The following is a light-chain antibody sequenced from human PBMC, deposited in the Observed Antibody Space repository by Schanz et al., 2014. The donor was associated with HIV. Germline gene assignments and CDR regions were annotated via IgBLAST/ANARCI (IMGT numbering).Light chain of an antibody. Sequence: EIVLTQSPGTLSLSPGERATLSCRASQSVSSSYLAWYQQKPGQAPRLLVYGASSRATGIPDRFSGSGSGSDFTLTISTLEPEDFAVYYCQQYGSSPITFGQGTRLEMK. CDR2: GAS. J-gene: IGKJ5*01. V-gene: IGKV3-20*01. CDR3: QQYGSSPIT. CDR1: QSVSSSY.